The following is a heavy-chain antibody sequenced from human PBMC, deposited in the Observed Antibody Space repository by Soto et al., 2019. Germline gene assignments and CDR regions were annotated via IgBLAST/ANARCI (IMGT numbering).Heavy chain of an antibody. J-gene: IGHJ4*02. Sequence: PXGSLRLSCAAAGFTVSNNYMSWVRQAPGKGLEWVSIIYSSGSTYYADSVKGRFTISRDNSKNTLYLQMNSLRAEDTAVYYCAREGTVTTAIDYWGQGTLVTVSS. CDR1: GFTVSNNY. CDR3: AREGTVTTAIDY. D-gene: IGHD4-17*01. CDR2: IYSSGST. V-gene: IGHV3-53*01.